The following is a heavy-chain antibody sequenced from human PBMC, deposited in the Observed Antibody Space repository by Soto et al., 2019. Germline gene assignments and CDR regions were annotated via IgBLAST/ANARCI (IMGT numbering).Heavy chain of an antibody. D-gene: IGHD3-3*01. V-gene: IGHV3-7*01. J-gene: IGHJ3*02. CDR1: GFTFSSYW. CDR3: ASITARRDQRITIFGVDDAFDI. Sequence: GESLKISCAASGFTFSSYWMSWVRQAPGKGLEWVANIKQDGSEKYYVDSVKGRFTISRDNAKNSLYLQMNSLRAEDTAVYYCASITARRDQRITIFGVDDAFDIWGQGTMVTVSS. CDR2: IKQDGSEK.